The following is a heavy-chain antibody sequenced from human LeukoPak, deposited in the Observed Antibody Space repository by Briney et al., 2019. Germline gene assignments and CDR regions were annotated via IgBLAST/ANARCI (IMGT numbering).Heavy chain of an antibody. CDR2: INHSGST. CDR3: ASNGARGFDY. J-gene: IGHJ4*02. D-gene: IGHD4/OR15-4a*01. Sequence: SETLSLTCAVYGGSFSGYYWSWIRQPPGKGLEWIGEINHSGSTNYNPSLKSRVTISVDTSKNQFSLKLSSVTAADTAVYYCASNGARGFDYWGQGTLVTVSS. V-gene: IGHV4-34*01. CDR1: GGSFSGYY.